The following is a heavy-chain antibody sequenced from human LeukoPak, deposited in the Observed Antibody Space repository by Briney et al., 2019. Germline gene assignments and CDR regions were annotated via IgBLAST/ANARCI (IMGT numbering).Heavy chain of an antibody. CDR1: GYTLTELS. CDR3: ATWAYYYDSSGSPA. J-gene: IGHJ4*02. Sequence: ASVKVSCKVSGYTLTELSMHWVRQAPGKGRAWMGGFDPEDGETIYAQKFQGRVTMTEDTSTDTAYMELSSLRSEDTAVYYCATWAYYYDSSGSPAWGQGTLVTASS. D-gene: IGHD3-22*01. V-gene: IGHV1-24*01. CDR2: FDPEDGET.